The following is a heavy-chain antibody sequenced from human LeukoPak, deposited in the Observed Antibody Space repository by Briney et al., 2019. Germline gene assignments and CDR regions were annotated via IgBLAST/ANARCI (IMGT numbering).Heavy chain of an antibody. CDR1: GFTFSSYS. Sequence: GGSLRLSCAASGFTFSSYSMNWVRQAPGKGLEWVSYISSSSTIYYADSVKGRFTISRDNAKNSLYLQMNSLRVEDTAVYFCARDNYDSSTPYYFDYWGQGTLVTVSS. CDR3: ARDNYDSSTPYYFDY. J-gene: IGHJ4*02. V-gene: IGHV3-48*04. CDR2: ISSSSTI. D-gene: IGHD3-22*01.